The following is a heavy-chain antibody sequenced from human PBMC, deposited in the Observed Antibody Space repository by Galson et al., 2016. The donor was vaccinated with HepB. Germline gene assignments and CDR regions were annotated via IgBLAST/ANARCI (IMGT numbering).Heavy chain of an antibody. CDR1: GFTFSRYA. CDR3: ARRRGGFGVGELDY. Sequence: SLRLSCAASGFTFSRYAMRWVRQAPGKGLEWVSGIIEDGSGTFYADSVKGRFTISRDNSKNTLYLEMNNLRAEDTALYYCARRRGGFGVGELDYWGQGTLVTVSS. V-gene: IGHV3-23*01. J-gene: IGHJ4*02. CDR2: IIEDGSGT. D-gene: IGHD3-16*01.